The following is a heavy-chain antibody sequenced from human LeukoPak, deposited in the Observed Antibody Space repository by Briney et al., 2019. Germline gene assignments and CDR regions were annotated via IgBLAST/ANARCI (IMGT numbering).Heavy chain of an antibody. J-gene: IGHJ5*02. D-gene: IGHD6-19*01. V-gene: IGHV4-30-2*01. CDR1: GGSISSGGYS. CDR3: ARRRAGRDWFDP. CDR2: IYHSGST. Sequence: SETLSLTCAVSGGSISSGGYSWSWIRQPPGKGLEWFGYIYHSGSTYYNPSLKSRVTISVDRSKNQFSLKLSSVTAADTAVYYCARRRAGRDWFDPWGQGTLVTVSS.